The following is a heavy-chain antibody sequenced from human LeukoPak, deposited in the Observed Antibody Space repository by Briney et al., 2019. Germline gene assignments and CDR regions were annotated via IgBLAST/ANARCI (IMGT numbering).Heavy chain of an antibody. Sequence: SSETLSITXTVSCGFISTYYWRWIGKPPGKGMAWIGYIYYLGSTNYTPSLKSRVTISVDTSKNQFSLRLNSVTAADTAVYYCARADSSGYEHFDYWGQGTLVTVSS. CDR2: IYYLGST. CDR3: ARADSSGYEHFDY. V-gene: IGHV4-59*01. CDR1: CGFISTYY. J-gene: IGHJ4*02. D-gene: IGHD3-22*01.